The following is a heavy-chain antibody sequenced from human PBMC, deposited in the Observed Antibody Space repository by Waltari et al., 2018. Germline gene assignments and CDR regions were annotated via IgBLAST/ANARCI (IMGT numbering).Heavy chain of an antibody. CDR3: ARYPSLGYYSYYMDV. CDR2: ISSRSTYI. V-gene: IGHV3-21*06. Sequence: EVQLVESGGGLVKPGGSLRLSCAASGFTFNTYGMTWVRQAPGKGLEWVSFISSRSTYIYYADSVKGRFTISRDNAHNSLYLQMNSLRAEDTAVYYCARYPSLGYYSYYMDVWGKGTTVTVSS. CDR1: GFTFNTYG. J-gene: IGHJ6*03.